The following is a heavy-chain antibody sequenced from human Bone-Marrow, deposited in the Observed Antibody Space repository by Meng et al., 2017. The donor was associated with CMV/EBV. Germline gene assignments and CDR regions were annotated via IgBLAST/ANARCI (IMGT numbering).Heavy chain of an antibody. J-gene: IGHJ4*02. CDR1: GGTFSSYT. CDR3: ARDWEPYDVVTGYHYLDY. CDR2: SSNYNGNR. D-gene: IGHD3-9*01. Sequence: ASVKVSCKASGGTFSSYTISWVRQAPGQGPEWMAWSSNYNGNRKYAQKFLGRVTMTTDTSTSTAYMELRSLRSDDTAVYYCARDWEPYDVVTGYHYLDYWGQGTLVTVSS. V-gene: IGHV1-18*01.